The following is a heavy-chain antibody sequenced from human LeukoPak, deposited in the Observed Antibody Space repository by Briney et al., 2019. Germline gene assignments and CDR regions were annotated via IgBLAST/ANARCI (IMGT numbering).Heavy chain of an antibody. D-gene: IGHD3-3*01. CDR3: ARDTANHYDLGDYSMDV. V-gene: IGHV3-48*04. Sequence: GGSLRLSCAASKFTFSSYSMNWVRQAPGKGLEWVSYISSSGSTIYYADSVKGRFTISRDNAKDSLYLQMNSLRAEDTAVYYCARDTANHYDLGDYSMDVWGQGTTVTVSS. CDR1: KFTFSSYS. J-gene: IGHJ6*02. CDR2: ISSSGSTI.